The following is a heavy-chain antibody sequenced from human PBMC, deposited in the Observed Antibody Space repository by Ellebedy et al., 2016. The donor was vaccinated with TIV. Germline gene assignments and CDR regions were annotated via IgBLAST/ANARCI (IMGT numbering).Heavy chain of an antibody. CDR1: GGSFSGYY. D-gene: IGHD2-2*01. J-gene: IGHJ6*02. Sequence: MPSETLSLTCAVYGGSFSGYYWSWIRQPPGKGLEWIGEINHSGSTNYNPSLKSRVTISVDTSKNQFSLKLSSVTAADTAVYYCARPLVVVPAAMFGGGYYYGMDVWGQGTTVTVSS. V-gene: IGHV4-34*01. CDR3: ARPLVVVPAAMFGGGYYYGMDV. CDR2: INHSGST.